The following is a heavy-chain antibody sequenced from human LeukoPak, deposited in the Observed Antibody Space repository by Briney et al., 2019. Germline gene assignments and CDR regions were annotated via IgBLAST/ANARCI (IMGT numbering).Heavy chain of an antibody. CDR2: VSWNGGSI. Sequence: GGSLRLSCAASGFTFDNYGMHWVRQAPGKGLEWVSGVSWNGGSIGYADSVKGRFTISRDNAKNSLYLQMNSLRAEDTAVYYCAKVRDYHDSSGYYYDYWGQGTLVTVSS. V-gene: IGHV3-9*01. D-gene: IGHD3-22*01. J-gene: IGHJ4*02. CDR1: GFTFDNYG. CDR3: AKVRDYHDSSGYYYDY.